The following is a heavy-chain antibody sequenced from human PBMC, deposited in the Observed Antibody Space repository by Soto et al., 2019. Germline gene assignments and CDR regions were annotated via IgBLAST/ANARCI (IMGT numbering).Heavy chain of an antibody. D-gene: IGHD3-22*01. CDR1: GGSISSGGYY. CDR2: IYYSGST. J-gene: IGHJ4*02. CDR3: ARGPRDSDSSGFRYYFDY. Sequence: SETLSLTCTVSGGSISSGGYYWSWIRQHPGKGLEWIGYIYYSGSTYYNPSLKSRVTISVDTSKNQFSLQLNSVTPEDTAVYYCARGPRDSDSSGFRYYFDYWGQGTLVTVSS. V-gene: IGHV4-31*03.